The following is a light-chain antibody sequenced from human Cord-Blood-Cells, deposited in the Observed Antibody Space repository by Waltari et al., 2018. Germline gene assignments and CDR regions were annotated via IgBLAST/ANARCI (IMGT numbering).Light chain of an antibody. CDR3: CSYAGSSTWV. CDR2: EGS. V-gene: IGLV2-23*01. J-gene: IGLJ3*02. CDR1: SSAVGRYNL. Sequence: QSALTQPASVSGSPGQSITIPCTGTSSAVGRYNLVSCYQQHPGKAPKLMIYEGSKRPSGVSNRFSGSKSGNTASLTISGLQAEDEADYYCCSYAGSSTWVFGGGTKLTVL.